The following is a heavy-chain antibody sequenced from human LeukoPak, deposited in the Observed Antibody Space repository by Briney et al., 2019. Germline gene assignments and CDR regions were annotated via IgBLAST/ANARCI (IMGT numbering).Heavy chain of an antibody. CDR2: INWNGGST. V-gene: IGHV3-20*04. CDR3: ARAQTYGDSRLLLDY. Sequence: GGSLRLSCAASGFTFGNYGMSWVRQAPGKGLEWVSGINWNGGSTGYADSVEGRFTISRDNAKNSQYLQMNSLRVEDTALYYCARAQTYGDSRLLLDYWGQGTLVAVSS. CDR1: GFTFGNYG. D-gene: IGHD4-17*01. J-gene: IGHJ4*02.